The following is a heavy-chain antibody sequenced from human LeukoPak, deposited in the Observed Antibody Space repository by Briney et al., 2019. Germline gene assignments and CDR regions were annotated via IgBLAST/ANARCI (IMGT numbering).Heavy chain of an antibody. CDR1: GGSISTFY. J-gene: IGHJ4*02. CDR3: ARDGGFAGGNYFDY. V-gene: IGHV4-59*01. Sequence: SETLSLTCNVSGGSISTFYWSWFRQPPGKRLEWIGYVFNVGSTNYNPSFKSRVTISVDPSKIQISLILNSVTAADTAIYYCARDGGFAGGNYFDYWGQGTLVTVSS. D-gene: IGHD3-16*01. CDR2: VFNVGST.